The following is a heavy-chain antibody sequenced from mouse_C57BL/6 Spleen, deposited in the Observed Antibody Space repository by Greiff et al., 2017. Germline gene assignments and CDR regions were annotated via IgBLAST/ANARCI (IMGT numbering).Heavy chain of an antibody. Sequence: VQLKESGGDLVKPGGSLKLSCAASGFTFSSYGMSWVRQTPDKRLEWVATISSGGSYTYYPDSVKGRFTISRDNAKNTLYLQMSSLKSEDTAMYYCARQDGYDVAYWGQGTLVTVSA. D-gene: IGHD2-2*01. CDR1: GFTFSSYG. CDR2: ISSGGSYT. J-gene: IGHJ3*01. CDR3: ARQDGYDVAY. V-gene: IGHV5-6*01.